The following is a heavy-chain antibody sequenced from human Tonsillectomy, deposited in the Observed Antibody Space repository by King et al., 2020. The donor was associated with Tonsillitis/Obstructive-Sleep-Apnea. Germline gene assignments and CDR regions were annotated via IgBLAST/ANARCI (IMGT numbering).Heavy chain of an antibody. CDR3: ARDHGTVAGDPSDAFDI. J-gene: IGHJ3*02. Sequence: VQLVESGGGLVQPGGSLRLSCAASGFTFSSYWMSWVRQAPGKGLEWVANIKQDGSEKYYVDSVKGRFTISRDNAKNSLYLKMNSLRAEDTAVYYCARDHGTVAGDPSDAFDIWGQGTMVTVSS. CDR1: GFTFSSYW. V-gene: IGHV3-7*04. CDR2: IKQDGSEK. D-gene: IGHD6-19*01.